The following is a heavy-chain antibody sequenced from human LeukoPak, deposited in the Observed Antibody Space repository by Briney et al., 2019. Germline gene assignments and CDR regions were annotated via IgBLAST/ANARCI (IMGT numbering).Heavy chain of an antibody. D-gene: IGHD3-22*01. Sequence: GGSLRLSCAASGFIFSSYGMHWVRQTPGKGLEGVAVISYDGSNTDYADSVKGRFTISRDNSKNTLYLQMNSLRAEDTAVYYCAKAASSGYYMHDFWGQGTLVTVSS. V-gene: IGHV3-30*18. CDR3: AKAASSGYYMHDF. J-gene: IGHJ4*02. CDR1: GFIFSSYG. CDR2: ISYDGSNT.